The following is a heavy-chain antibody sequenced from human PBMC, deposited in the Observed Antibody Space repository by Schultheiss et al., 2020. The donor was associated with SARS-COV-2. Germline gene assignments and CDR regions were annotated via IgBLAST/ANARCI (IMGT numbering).Heavy chain of an antibody. V-gene: IGHV3-30*18. CDR1: GFTFSTYG. CDR3: AKVGEMATIRVYYFDY. CDR2: ISYNGSDE. D-gene: IGHD5-24*01. J-gene: IGHJ4*02. Sequence: GGSLRLSCAASGFTFSTYGIHWVRQAPGKGLEWVSTISYNGSDEYYAESVKGRFTISRDNSKNSLYLQMNSLRTEDTALYYCAKVGEMATIRVYYFDYWGQGTLVTVSS.